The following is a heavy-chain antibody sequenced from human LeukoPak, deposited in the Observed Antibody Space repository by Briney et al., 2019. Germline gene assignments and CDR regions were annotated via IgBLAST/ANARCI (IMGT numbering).Heavy chain of an antibody. CDR3: ARDGPLVYFDY. V-gene: IGHV4-61*02. D-gene: IGHD3-16*02. J-gene: IGHJ4*02. CDR1: GGSINSGSYY. CDR2: IYTSGST. Sequence: KPSETLSLTCTVSGGSINSGSYYWTWIRQPAGKGLEWIGRIYTSGSTNYNPSLKSRVTISVDTSKNQFSLKLDSVTAADTAVYYCARDGPLVYFDYWGQGALVTVSS.